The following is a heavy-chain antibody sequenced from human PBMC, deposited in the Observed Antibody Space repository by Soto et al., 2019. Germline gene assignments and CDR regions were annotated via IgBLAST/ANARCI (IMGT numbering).Heavy chain of an antibody. D-gene: IGHD3-22*01. V-gene: IGHV4-31*03. CDR2: IYYSGST. CDR1: VGSIISFGYY. CDR3: ARFNYYHDSSGPL. Sequence: PSETRSLTCTFYVGSIISFGYYWSCILQHPGKGLDWIGYIYYSGSTYYNPSLKSRVTISVDTSKNQFSLKLSSVTAADTAVYYCARFNYYHDSSGPLWGQGTLVTVSS. J-gene: IGHJ4*02.